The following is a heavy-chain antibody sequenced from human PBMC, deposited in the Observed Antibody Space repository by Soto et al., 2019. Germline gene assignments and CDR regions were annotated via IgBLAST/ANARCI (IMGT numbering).Heavy chain of an antibody. V-gene: IGHV1-69*10. J-gene: IGHJ4*02. CDR3: ARERSRYDRSGYYRTDY. Sequence: SVKVSCKSSGDTFSTYAISWVRQAPGQGLEWLGGIIPILGTPSYAQRFQGRVTITADKSTSTAYMELSSLRSEDTAVYYCARERSRYDRSGYYRTDYWGQGTQVTVSS. D-gene: IGHD3-22*01. CDR1: GDTFSTYA. CDR2: IIPILGTP.